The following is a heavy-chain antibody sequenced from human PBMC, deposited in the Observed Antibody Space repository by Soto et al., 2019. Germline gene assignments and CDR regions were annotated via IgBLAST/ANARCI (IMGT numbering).Heavy chain of an antibody. Sequence: QITLKESGPALVKPTQTLTLTCTFSGFSLTTSGVGVGWIRQPPGKALEWLALIYWDDDKRYCPSLRSRLTITNDTSRNQVVLTMTNMDPVDTATYFCAHRLTLNTDWNYGRFDYWGQGALVTVSS. CDR3: AHRLTLNTDWNYGRFDY. CDR2: IYWDDDK. CDR1: GFSLTTSGVG. V-gene: IGHV2-5*02. J-gene: IGHJ4*02. D-gene: IGHD1-7*01.